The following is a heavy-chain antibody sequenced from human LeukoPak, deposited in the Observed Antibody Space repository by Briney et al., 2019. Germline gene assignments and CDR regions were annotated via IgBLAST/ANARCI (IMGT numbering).Heavy chain of an antibody. J-gene: IGHJ4*02. CDR3: ARGSSNHLLITMVRGPIPLDY. Sequence: SETLSLTCAVYGGSFSGYYWSWIRQPPGKGLEWIGEINHSGSTNYNPSLKSRVTISVDTSKNQFSLKLSSVTAADTAVYYCARGSSNHLLITMVRGPIPLDYCGQGTLVTVSS. CDR1: GGSFSGYY. D-gene: IGHD3-10*01. CDR2: INHSGST. V-gene: IGHV4-34*01.